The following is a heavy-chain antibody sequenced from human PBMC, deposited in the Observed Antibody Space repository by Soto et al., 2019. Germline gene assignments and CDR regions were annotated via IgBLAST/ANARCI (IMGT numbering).Heavy chain of an antibody. D-gene: IGHD4-17*01. CDR1: GGTFSTYA. CDR2: IIPIIGTA. Sequence: ASVKVSCKAPGGTFSTYAISWVRQAPGQGLEWMGGIIPIIGTANYAQRFQERVTITGDKSTSTAYMELSSLRSEDTAVYYCAADGPDGADPWGQGTLVTVSS. J-gene: IGHJ5*02. V-gene: IGHV1-69*06. CDR3: AADGPDGADP.